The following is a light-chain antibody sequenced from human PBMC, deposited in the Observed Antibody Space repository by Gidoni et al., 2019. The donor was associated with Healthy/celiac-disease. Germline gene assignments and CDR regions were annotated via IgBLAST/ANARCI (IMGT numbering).Light chain of an antibody. Sequence: DSVMTQSPDSLAVSVGERATITCKSSQSVLYSSNNKNYLAWYQQQPGQPPTLLLYCASTRESGVPDRFIGSGSGTDFTLPTSSLQAEDVAVYYCQQYYSTPPPTFXGXTKVEIK. J-gene: IGKJ4*01. CDR1: QSVLYSSNNKNY. CDR3: QQYYSTPPPT. CDR2: CAS. V-gene: IGKV4-1*01.